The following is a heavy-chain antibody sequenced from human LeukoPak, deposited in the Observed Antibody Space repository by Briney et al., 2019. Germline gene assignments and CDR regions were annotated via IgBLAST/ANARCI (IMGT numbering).Heavy chain of an antibody. CDR1: GFTFTSSA. CDR3: ARAGYCGGDCYPYYFDY. V-gene: IGHV1-58*02. Sequence: GTSVKVSCKASGFTFTSSAMQWVRQARGQRLEWIGWIVVGSGNTNYAQKFQGRVTITADESTSTAYMELSSLRSEDTAVYYCARAGYCGGDCYPYYFDYWGQGTLVTVSS. J-gene: IGHJ4*02. CDR2: IVVGSGNT. D-gene: IGHD2-21*02.